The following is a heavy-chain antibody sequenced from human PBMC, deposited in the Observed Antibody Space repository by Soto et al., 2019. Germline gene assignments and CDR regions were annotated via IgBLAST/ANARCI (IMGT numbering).Heavy chain of an antibody. J-gene: IGHJ4*02. V-gene: IGHV3-21*06. CDR2: ISSRSTFI. D-gene: IGHD3-22*01. CDR3: ARDPPLSMIVVVGVDDF. Sequence: SLRLSCTVLGFTLTNENMNWVRQAPGKGLEWVSSISSRSTFINYADSVKGRFTISRDNDKGLVYLQMNSLRAEDTAVYYCARDPPLSMIVVVGVDDFWGQGTLVTVSS. CDR1: GFTLTNEN.